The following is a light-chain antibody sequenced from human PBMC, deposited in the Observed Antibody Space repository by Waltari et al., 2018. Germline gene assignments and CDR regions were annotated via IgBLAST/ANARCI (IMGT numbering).Light chain of an antibody. Sequence: SSVLTQAPTLSVAPGETATISCGGDNIGIKTVHWYQQRPGQAPGLVIYDDKARPSGXPGRXXXSNXXNTXTLXSXGXEAGDGGDYYCHVWXXXSXGVVVFG. CDR1: NIGIKT. J-gene: IGLJ1*01. V-gene: IGLV3-21*01. CDR2: DDK. CDR3: HVWXXXSXGVVV.